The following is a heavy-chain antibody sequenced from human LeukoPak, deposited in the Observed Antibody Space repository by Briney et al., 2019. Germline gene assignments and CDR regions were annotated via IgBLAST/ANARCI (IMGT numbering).Heavy chain of an antibody. D-gene: IGHD3-22*01. V-gene: IGHV3-30-3*01. CDR3: TDSSDVGY. CDR1: GFTFSSYA. J-gene: IGHJ4*02. CDR2: ISYDGSNK. Sequence: GGSLRLSCAASGFTFSSYAMHWVRQAPGKGLEWVAVISYDGSNKYYADSVKGRFTISRDNSKNTLYLQMNSLRAEDTAVYYCTDSSDVGYWGQGTLVTVSS.